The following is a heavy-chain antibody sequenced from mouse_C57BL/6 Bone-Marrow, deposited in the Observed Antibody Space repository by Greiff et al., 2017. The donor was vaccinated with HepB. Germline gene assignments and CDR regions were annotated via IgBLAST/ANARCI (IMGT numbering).Heavy chain of an antibody. Sequence: MLVESGGDLVKPGGSLKLSCAASGFTFSSYGMSLVRQTPDKRLEWVATISSGGSYTYYPDSVKGRFTISRDNAKNTLYLQMSSLRSEDTAMYYCARHRLAAWFAYWGQGTLVTVSA. J-gene: IGHJ3*01. CDR1: GFTFSSYG. CDR3: ARHRLAAWFAY. D-gene: IGHD1-2*01. V-gene: IGHV5-6*02. CDR2: ISSGGSYT.